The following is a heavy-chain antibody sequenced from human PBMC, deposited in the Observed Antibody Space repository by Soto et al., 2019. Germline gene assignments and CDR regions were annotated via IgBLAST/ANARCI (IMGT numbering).Heavy chain of an antibody. Sequence: ASVKVSCKASGYTFTSYGISWVRQAPGQGLEWMGWISAYNGNTNYAQKLQGRVTMTRDTSTSTVYMELSSLRSEDTAVYYCARSKQPEQLVLDYWGQGTLVTVSS. CDR2: ISAYNGNT. CDR1: GYTFTSYG. CDR3: ARSKQPEQLVLDY. V-gene: IGHV1-18*01. J-gene: IGHJ4*02. D-gene: IGHD6-13*01.